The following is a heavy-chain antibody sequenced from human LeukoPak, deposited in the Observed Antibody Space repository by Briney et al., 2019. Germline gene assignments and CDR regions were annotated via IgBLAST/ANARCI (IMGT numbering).Heavy chain of an antibody. D-gene: IGHD3-22*01. CDR1: GFIFSRHR. CDR2: ISSDSNNI. Sequence: PGGSLRLSCAACGFIFSRHRMTWVPQAPGKEPQWVSSISSDSNNIYYAESVKGRFTIYRDNAKMSLYLQMNSLRAEDTAVYYCAFGSDNSGRVYWGQGSLVTVSS. V-gene: IGHV3-21*01. CDR3: AFGSDNSGRVY. J-gene: IGHJ4*02.